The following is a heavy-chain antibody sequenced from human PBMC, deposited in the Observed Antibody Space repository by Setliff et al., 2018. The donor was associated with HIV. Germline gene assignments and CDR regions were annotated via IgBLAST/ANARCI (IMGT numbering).Heavy chain of an antibody. V-gene: IGHV4-38-2*01. Sequence: PSETLSLTCAVSGYSISSGYYWGWIRQPPGKGLEWIGSMYHSGSTYYNPSLKSRVTISVDTSKNQFSLKLSSVTAADTAVFCCARYRGHFDYWGQGTLVTVSS. CDR1: GYSISSGYY. D-gene: IGHD3-16*01. CDR3: ARYRGHFDY. J-gene: IGHJ4*02. CDR2: MYHSGST.